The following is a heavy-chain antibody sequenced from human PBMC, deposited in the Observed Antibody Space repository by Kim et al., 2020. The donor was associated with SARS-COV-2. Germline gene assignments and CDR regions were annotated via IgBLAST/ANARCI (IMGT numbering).Heavy chain of an antibody. CDR2: ISHCGNI. D-gene: IGHD2-8*01. Sequence: SETLSLTCSVSGVSIGIGYYWGWIRQPPGRGLEWIGSISHCGNIYYNTSLQSRVTISVDTSKSQFPLTLSSMTAADTSLYYCARQVISAWCNFDVWGRGGMVTVSS. V-gene: IGHV4-38-2*02. J-gene: IGHJ3*01. CDR3: ARQVISAWCNFDV. CDR1: GVSIGIGYY.